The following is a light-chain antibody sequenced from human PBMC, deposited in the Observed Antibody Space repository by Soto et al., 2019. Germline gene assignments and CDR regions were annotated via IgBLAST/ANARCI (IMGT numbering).Light chain of an antibody. CDR3: QQYNNWWT. CDR1: QSVSNN. V-gene: IGKV3-15*01. J-gene: IGKJ1*01. Sequence: VLTQSPATLSLSPGERATLSCRASQSVSNNLAWYQKKPGQAPRLLIYGASTRATGIPARFSGSGSGTEFTLTISSLQSEDFAFYYCQQYNNWWTFGQGTRVDIK. CDR2: GAS.